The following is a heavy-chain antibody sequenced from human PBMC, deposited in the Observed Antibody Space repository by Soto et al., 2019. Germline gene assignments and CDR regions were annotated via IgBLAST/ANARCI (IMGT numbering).Heavy chain of an antibody. Sequence: XXSLKISCKGSGYSFTSYWIDWVRQMPGKGLEWMGIIYPGDSDTRYSPSFQGQVTISADKSISTAYLQWSSLKASDTAIYYCARTAAAGKYYYGVDVWGQGTTVTVSS. CDR3: ARTAAAGKYYYGVDV. D-gene: IGHD6-13*01. CDR1: GYSFTSYW. CDR2: IYPGDSDT. V-gene: IGHV5-51*01. J-gene: IGHJ6*02.